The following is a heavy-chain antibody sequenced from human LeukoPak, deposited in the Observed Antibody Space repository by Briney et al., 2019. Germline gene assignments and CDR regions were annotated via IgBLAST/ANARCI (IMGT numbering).Heavy chain of an antibody. CDR2: INPNSGGT. CDR3: AQRGYSGYYYGMDV. Sequence: ASVKVSCKASGYTLTDYYMHWVRQAPGQGLEWMGRINPNSGGTNYAQKFQGRVTMTRDTSISTVYMELSRLRSDDTAVYYCAQRGYSGYYYGMDVWGQGTTVTVSS. CDR1: GYTLTDYY. D-gene: IGHD5-12*01. J-gene: IGHJ6*02. V-gene: IGHV1-2*06.